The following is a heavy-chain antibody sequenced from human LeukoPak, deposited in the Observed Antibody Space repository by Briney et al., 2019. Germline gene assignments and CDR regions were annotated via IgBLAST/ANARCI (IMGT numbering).Heavy chain of an antibody. CDR3: TRGARTGGWTSGLDH. CDR2: ISSSGSTI. V-gene: IGHV3-48*03. Sequence: GGSLRLSCAASGFTFSSYDMNWVRQAPGKGLEWVSFISSSGSTIYYADSVKGRFTISRDNAKNSLYLQMNSLRAEDTAVYYCTRGARTGGWTSGLDHWGQGTLVSVSS. J-gene: IGHJ4*02. D-gene: IGHD6-19*01. CDR1: GFTFSSYD.